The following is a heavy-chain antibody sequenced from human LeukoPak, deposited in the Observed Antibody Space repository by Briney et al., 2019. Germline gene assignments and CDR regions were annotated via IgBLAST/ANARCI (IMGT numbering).Heavy chain of an antibody. D-gene: IGHD6-13*01. CDR2: IYYNGNT. CDR3: ARGGSSSSLNHFDY. J-gene: IGHJ4*02. CDR1: GGSISSYY. Sequence: PSETLSLTCSVSGGSISSYYWSWIRQPPGKELEWIGYIYYNGNTNYNPSLNSRVTMSVDTSKNQFSLRLSSVTAADTAAYYCARGGSSSSLNHFDYWGQGTLVTVSS. V-gene: IGHV4-59*01.